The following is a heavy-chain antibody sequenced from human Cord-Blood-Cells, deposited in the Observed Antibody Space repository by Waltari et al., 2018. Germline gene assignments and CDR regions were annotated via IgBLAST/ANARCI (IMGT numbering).Heavy chain of an antibody. Sequence: QVQLQQSGPGLVKPSQTISLPCAISGASVYSNSAAWPWIGPSPSRGLEWLGRTYYRSKWYNDYAVSVKSRITINPDTSKNQFSLQLNSVTPEDTAVYYCASSGVRYYYYGMDVWGQGTTVTVSS. J-gene: IGHJ6*02. V-gene: IGHV6-1*01. D-gene: IGHD3-10*01. CDR1: GASVYSNSAA. CDR2: TYYRSKWYN. CDR3: ASSGVRYYYYGMDV.